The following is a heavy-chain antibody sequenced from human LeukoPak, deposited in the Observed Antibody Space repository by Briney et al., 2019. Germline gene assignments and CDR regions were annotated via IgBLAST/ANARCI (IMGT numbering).Heavy chain of an antibody. CDR1: GGSISSGSYY. V-gene: IGHV4-61*02. Sequence: SETLSLTCTVSGGSISSGSYYWSCIRQPAGKGLEWIGRIYTSGSTNYNPSLKSRVTISVDTSKNQFSLKLSSVTAADTAVYYCARDAAAYCSGGSCYYPDYWGQGTLVTVSS. J-gene: IGHJ4*02. D-gene: IGHD2-15*01. CDR3: ARDAAAYCSGGSCYYPDY. CDR2: IYTSGST.